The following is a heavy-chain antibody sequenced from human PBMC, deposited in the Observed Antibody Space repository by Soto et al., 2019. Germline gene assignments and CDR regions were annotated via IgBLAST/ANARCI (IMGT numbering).Heavy chain of an antibody. D-gene: IGHD6-13*01. V-gene: IGHV1-8*01. J-gene: IGHJ3*02. CDR1: GYTFTSYD. CDR3: ARGLGAAAADDAFDI. CDR2: MNPNSGNT. Sequence: ASVKVSCKASGYTFTSYDINWVRQATGQGLEWMGWMNPNSGNTGYAQKFQGRVTMTRNTSISTAYMELSSLRSEDTAVYYFARGLGAAAADDAFDIWGQGTMVTVAS.